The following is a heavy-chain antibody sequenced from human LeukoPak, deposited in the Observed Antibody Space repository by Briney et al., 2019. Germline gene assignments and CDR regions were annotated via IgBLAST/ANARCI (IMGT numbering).Heavy chain of an antibody. V-gene: IGHV3-23*01. CDR1: GFTFSTFA. D-gene: IGHD6-13*01. CDR3: AKGGSSWARFDY. CDR2: ISSSGSST. Sequence: GGSLRLSCAASGFTFSTFAMSWVRQAPGKVLEWASTISSSGSSTYYADSVKGRFTISRDNSKNTLYLQMNSLRAEDTAVYYCAKGGSSWARFDYWGQGTLVTVSS. J-gene: IGHJ4*02.